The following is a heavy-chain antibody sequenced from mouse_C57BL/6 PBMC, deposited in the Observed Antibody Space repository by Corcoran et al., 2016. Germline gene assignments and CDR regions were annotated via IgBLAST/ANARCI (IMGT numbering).Heavy chain of an antibody. CDR2: INTYSGVP. CDR3: ARGRSTAYYAMDY. J-gene: IGHJ4*01. D-gene: IGHD2-1*01. V-gene: IGHV9-3*01. Sequence: QIQLVQSGPELKKPGETVKISCKASGYTFTTYGMSWVKQAPGKGLKWMGWINTYSGVPTYADDFKGRFAFSLETSASTAYLQINNLKNEDTATYFCARGRSTAYYAMDYWGQGTSVTVSS. CDR1: GYTFTTYG.